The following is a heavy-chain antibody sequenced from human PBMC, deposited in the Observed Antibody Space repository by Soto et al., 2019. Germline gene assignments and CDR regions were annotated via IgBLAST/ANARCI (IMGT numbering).Heavy chain of an antibody. D-gene: IGHD2-15*01. CDR3: ARPVVAGTPDY. CDR2: ISADGSSQ. Sequence: QVQLVESGGGEVQPGTSLRLSCAASGFTLSRSPMHWVRQAPGKGLDWVGLISADGSSQHYADSVRGRFIISRDNFRNTMSLQMDRLKPEDTAVYYCARPVVAGTPDYWGQGALVSVSS. V-gene: IGHV3-30-3*01. CDR1: GFTLSRSP. J-gene: IGHJ4*02.